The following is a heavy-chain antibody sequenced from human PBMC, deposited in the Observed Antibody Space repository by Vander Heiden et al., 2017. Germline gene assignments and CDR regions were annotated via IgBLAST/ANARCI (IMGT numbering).Heavy chain of an antibody. J-gene: IGHJ6*02. V-gene: IGHV3-9*01. CDR3: IKETSAGGADV. CDR1: GFTFPDYS. D-gene: IGHD1-26*01. CDR2: IKWNSGRI. Sequence: ELKLVESRGDLVQPGGSLRLSCAASGFTFPDYSMHWVRQVPGKGLQWVSGIKWNSGRIGYADSVKGRFTISRDNAKNSLYLQMNSLRGEDTALYYCIKETSAGGADVWGQGTTVTVSS.